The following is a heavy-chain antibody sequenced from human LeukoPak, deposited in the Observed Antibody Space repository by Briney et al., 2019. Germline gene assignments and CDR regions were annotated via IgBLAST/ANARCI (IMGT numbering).Heavy chain of an antibody. CDR3: ARHMGPSWFDP. J-gene: IGHJ5*02. D-gene: IGHD3-16*01. CDR1: GGSISSSSYY. CDR2: IYYSGST. V-gene: IGHV4-39*01. Sequence: SETLSLTCTVSGGSISSSSYYWGWIRQPPGKGLEWIGSIYYSGSTYYNPSLKSRVTISVDTSKNQFSLKLSSVTAADTAVYYCARHMGPSWFDPWGQGTLVTVSS.